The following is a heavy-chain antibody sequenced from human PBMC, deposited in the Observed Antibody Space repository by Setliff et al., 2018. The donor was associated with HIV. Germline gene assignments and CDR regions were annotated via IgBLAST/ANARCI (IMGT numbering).Heavy chain of an antibody. CDR3: ARGLGMVESTTPFDF. J-gene: IGHJ4*02. Sequence: SETLSLTCAVYGESLSPYYWSWIRQPPGKGLEWIGEINHSGSNNYNPSLKSRVTLSVDTSKNQFSLKLTSVTATDAAVYYCARGLGMVESTTPFDFWGQGTLVTVSS. CDR2: INHSGSN. CDR1: GESLSPYY. V-gene: IGHV4-34*01. D-gene: IGHD1-26*01.